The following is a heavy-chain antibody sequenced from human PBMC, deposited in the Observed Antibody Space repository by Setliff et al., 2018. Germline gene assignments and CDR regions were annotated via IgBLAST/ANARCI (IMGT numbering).Heavy chain of an antibody. V-gene: IGHV4-59*12. CDR1: GGAISNYY. CDR3: ARGFDVCGGGACYTDVPYYFDY. Sequence: KTSETLSLTCTVSGGAISNYYWSWIRQPPGKGLEWIGYIYSSGSTNYNPSLKSRVAISLDTSRNQFSLKLSSVAAADTAVYYCARGFDVCGGGACYTDVPYYFDYWGLGTLVTVSS. D-gene: IGHD2-21*02. J-gene: IGHJ4*02. CDR2: IYSSGST.